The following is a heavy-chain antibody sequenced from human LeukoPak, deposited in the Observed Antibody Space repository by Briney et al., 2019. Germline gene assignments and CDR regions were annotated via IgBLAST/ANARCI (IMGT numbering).Heavy chain of an antibody. J-gene: IGHJ5*02. CDR3: TRALWFGESNLGESDP. D-gene: IGHD3-10*01. Sequence: TPSQALSLTCTVSGGSISSGDYYWSWIRQPPGKGLEWIGYIYYSGSTYYNPSLKSRVTISVDTSKNQFSLKLSSVTAADTAVYYCTRALWFGESNLGESDPWGQGTLVTVSS. CDR2: IYYSGST. CDR1: GGSISSGDYY. V-gene: IGHV4-30-4*01.